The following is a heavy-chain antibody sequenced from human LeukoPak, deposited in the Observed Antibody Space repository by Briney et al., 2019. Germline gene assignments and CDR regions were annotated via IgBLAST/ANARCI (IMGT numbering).Heavy chain of an antibody. CDR3: ATDFPRSSWDFDY. Sequence: GASVKVSCKASGYTFTDYYMHWVQQAPGKGLEWMGRVDPEDGETIYAEKFQGRDTITADTSTDTAYMELSSLRSEDTAVYYCATDFPRSSWDFDYWGQGTLVTVSS. J-gene: IGHJ4*02. CDR2: VDPEDGET. D-gene: IGHD6-13*01. V-gene: IGHV1-69-2*01. CDR1: GYTFTDYY.